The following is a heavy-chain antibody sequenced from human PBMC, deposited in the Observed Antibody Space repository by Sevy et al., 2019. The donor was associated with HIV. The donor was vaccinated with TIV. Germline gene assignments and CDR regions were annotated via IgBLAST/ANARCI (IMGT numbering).Heavy chain of an antibody. CDR2: ISYDGSNK. D-gene: IGHD6-19*01. J-gene: IGHJ6*02. CDR1: GFTFSSYG. V-gene: IGHV3-30*18. Sequence: GGFLRLSCAASGFTFSSYGMHWVRQAPGKGLEWVAVISYDGSNKYYADSVKGRFTISRDNSKNTLYLQMNSLRAEDTAVYYCAKDQEGQWLASYYYYGMDVWGQGTTVTVSS. CDR3: AKDQEGQWLASYYYYGMDV.